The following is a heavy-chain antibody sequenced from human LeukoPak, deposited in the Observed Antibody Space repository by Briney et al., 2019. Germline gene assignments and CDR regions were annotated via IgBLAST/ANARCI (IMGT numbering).Heavy chain of an antibody. CDR3: ARAGRNYDFWSGPT. V-gene: IGHV3-21*01. J-gene: IGHJ5*02. CDR2: ISSSSSYI. CDR1: GFTFSSYS. D-gene: IGHD3-3*01. Sequence: PGGSLRLSCAASGFTFSSYSMNWVRQAPGKGLEWVSSISSSSSYIYYADSVEGRFAISRDNAKNSLYLQMNSLRAEDTAVYYCARAGRNYDFWSGPTWGQGTLVTVSS.